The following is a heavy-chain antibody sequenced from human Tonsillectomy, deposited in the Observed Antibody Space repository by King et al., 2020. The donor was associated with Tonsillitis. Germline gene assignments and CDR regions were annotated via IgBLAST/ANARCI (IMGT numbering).Heavy chain of an antibody. CDR3: AWFKVGAPPQDVFDV. V-gene: IGHV3-7*01. CDR2: IRQDGNNK. CDR1: GFTISNYW. J-gene: IGHJ3*01. Sequence: VQLVESGGGLVQPGGSLRLSCAASGFTISNYWMSWVRQAPGKGLEWVANIRQDGNNKYYVNSVKGRFTISRDNAKNSLYLQTNSLRVEDTAVYFCAWFKVGAPPQDVFDVWGLGTLVTVSS. D-gene: IGHD1-26*01.